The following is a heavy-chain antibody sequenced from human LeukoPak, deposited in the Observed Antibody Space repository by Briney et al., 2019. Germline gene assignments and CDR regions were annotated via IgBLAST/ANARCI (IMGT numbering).Heavy chain of an antibody. CDR2: ISSDGSSK. V-gene: IGHV3-30*18. Sequence: PGGSLRLSCAASGFTFDDYAMHWVRQAPGRGLEWVAGISSDGSSKYYTDYVKGRFTISRDNSKNTLYLQMNSLRVEDTAVYYCAKDYSSSWYGTFDYWGQGTLVTVSS. D-gene: IGHD6-13*01. CDR1: GFTFDDYA. J-gene: IGHJ4*02. CDR3: AKDYSSSWYGTFDY.